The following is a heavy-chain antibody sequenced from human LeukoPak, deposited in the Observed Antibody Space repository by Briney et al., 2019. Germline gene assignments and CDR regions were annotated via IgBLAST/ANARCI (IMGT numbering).Heavy chain of an antibody. J-gene: IGHJ4*02. CDR2: IYTSGST. D-gene: IGHD6-19*01. Sequence: SETLSLTCTVSGGSISSGSYYWSWIRQPAGKGLEWIGRIYTSGSTNYNPSLKSRVTISVDTSKNQFSLKLSSVTAADTAVYYCARGLSSGWYSISDYWGQGTLVTVSS. V-gene: IGHV4-61*02. CDR3: ARGLSSGWYSISDY. CDR1: GGSISSGSYY.